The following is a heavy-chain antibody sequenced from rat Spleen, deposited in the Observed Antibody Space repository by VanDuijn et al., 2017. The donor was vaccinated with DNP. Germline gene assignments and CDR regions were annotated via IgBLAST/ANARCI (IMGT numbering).Heavy chain of an antibody. V-gene: IGHV5-31*01. D-gene: IGHD1-12*02. CDR1: GFTFNNYW. CDR2: ITNTGGSI. CDR3: TRENYYDGSYYHFDY. J-gene: IGHJ2*01. Sequence: EVQLVESGGGLVQPGRSLKLSCVASGFTFNNYWMSWIRQAPGKGLEWVASITNTGGSIYYPDSVKGRFTISRDNAQNTLYLQMNSLRSEDTATYYCTRENYYDGSYYHFDYWGQGVMVTVSS.